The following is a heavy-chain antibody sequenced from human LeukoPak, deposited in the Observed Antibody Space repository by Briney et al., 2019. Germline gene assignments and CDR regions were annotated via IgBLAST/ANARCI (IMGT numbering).Heavy chain of an antibody. CDR1: GGSISSYY. Sequence: SETLSLTCTVSGGSISSYYWSWIRQPPGKGLEWIGYIYYSGSTNYNPSLKSRVTISVDTSKNQFSLKLSSVTAADTAVYYCAXXXXYSSSWYVGNYYYYYMDVWGKGTTVTISS. CDR2: IYYSGST. D-gene: IGHD6-13*01. CDR3: AXXXXYSSSWYVGNYYYYYMDV. V-gene: IGHV4-59*01. J-gene: IGHJ6*03.